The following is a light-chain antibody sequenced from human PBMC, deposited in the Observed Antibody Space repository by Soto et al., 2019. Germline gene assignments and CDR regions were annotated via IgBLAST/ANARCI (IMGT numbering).Light chain of an antibody. CDR2: DAS. J-gene: IGKJ4*01. V-gene: IGKV3-11*01. Sequence: EIVMTQSPTTLSLSPGERATLSCRASQNVNTHLAWYQQKPGQAPRLLIYDASNRATGIPARFSGSGSGTDFTLTISSLAPEDFAVYYCPQRDTWVTFGGGTRVEIK. CDR1: QNVNTH. CDR3: PQRDTWVT.